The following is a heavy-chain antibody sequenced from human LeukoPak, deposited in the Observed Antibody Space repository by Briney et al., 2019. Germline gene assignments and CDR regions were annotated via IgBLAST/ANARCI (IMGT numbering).Heavy chain of an antibody. CDR2: IKSDGST. CDR1: GFTLSSYW. D-gene: IGHD3-22*01. V-gene: IGHV3-74*01. CDR3: ARAPSEIGGYYPEYFQH. J-gene: IGHJ1*01. Sequence: PGGSLRLSCAASGFTLSSYWMHWVRQAPGKGVVWVSRIKSDGSTNYADSVKGRFTISRDNGKNTVSLQMNSLTAEATGVYYCARAPSEIGGYYPEYFQHWGQGTLVTVSS.